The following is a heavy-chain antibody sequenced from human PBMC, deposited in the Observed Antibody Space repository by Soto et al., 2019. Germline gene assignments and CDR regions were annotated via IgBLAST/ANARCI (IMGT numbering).Heavy chain of an antibody. D-gene: IGHD6-19*01. CDR3: AKQNGGCVDY. V-gene: IGHV3-23*01. Sequence: EVQLLESGGGLVQPGGSLRLSCAASGFTFSSYARSWVRQARGKGLYRVSAISGSGGSTYYADSVKGRFTISRDNSKNTLYLQMKSLIAEDTAVSYCAKQNGGCVDYWCEGNLVTVSS. CDR2: ISGSGGST. J-gene: IGHJ4*02. CDR1: GFTFSSYA.